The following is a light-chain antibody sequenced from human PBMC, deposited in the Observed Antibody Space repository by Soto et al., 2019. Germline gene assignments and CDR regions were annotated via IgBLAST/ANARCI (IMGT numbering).Light chain of an antibody. CDR2: GAS. J-gene: IGKJ4*01. V-gene: IGKV1-39*01. Sequence: IQMTQSPSSLSASVGDRVSITWRASQTIYDYVTWFQQRPGKAPKVLIYGASTLQSGVPSRFSGSGSGTEFTLTISSLQPEDFATYYCQQLESYPSTFGGGTKVDIK. CDR1: QTIYDY. CDR3: QQLESYPST.